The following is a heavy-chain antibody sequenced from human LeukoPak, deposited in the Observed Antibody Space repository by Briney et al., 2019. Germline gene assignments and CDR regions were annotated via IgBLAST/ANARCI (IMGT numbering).Heavy chain of an antibody. CDR3: AREGRVVPKGIYDY. Sequence: ASVKVSCKASGYIFTGYYMHWVRQAPGQGLEWMGWINPNSGGTNYAQKFQGRVTMTRDTSISTAYMELSRLRSDDTAVYYCAREGRVVPKGIYDYWGQGTLVTVSS. D-gene: IGHD3-22*01. CDR2: INPNSGGT. CDR1: GYIFTGYY. J-gene: IGHJ4*02. V-gene: IGHV1-2*02.